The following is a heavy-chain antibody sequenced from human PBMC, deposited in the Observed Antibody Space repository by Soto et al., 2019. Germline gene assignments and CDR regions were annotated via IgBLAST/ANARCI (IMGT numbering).Heavy chain of an antibody. V-gene: IGHV1-69*08. CDR3: ARGGQQVVSFDY. J-gene: IGHJ4*02. CDR2: IIPALGAA. Sequence: QLHLVQSGAEVKKPGSSVKVSCKTSGGTISTYVINWVRQAPGQGLEWMGRIIPALGAADYAQKFQDRLTITADKSTSTAYMELSSLRSDDTAVYYCARGGQQVVSFDYWGQGTLVAVSS. D-gene: IGHD6-6*01. CDR1: GGTISTYV.